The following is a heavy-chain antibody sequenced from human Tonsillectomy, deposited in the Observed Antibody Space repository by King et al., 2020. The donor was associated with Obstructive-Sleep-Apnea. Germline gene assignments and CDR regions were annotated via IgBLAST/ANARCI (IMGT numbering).Heavy chain of an antibody. Sequence: VQLQESGPGLVEPSETLSLTCTVSGGSISSYYWSWIRQPPGKGLEYIGHISYSGSTNSNPSLKSRVTISVDTSKNQFSLKLSSVTAADTAVYYCARHDYSSGYFGVFDYWGQGTLVTVSS. CDR3: ARHDYSSGYFGVFDY. D-gene: IGHD3-22*01. J-gene: IGHJ4*02. V-gene: IGHV4-59*08. CDR2: ISYSGST. CDR1: GGSISSYY.